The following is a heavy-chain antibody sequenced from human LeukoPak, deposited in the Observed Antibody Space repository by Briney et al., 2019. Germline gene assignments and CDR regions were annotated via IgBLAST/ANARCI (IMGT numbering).Heavy chain of an antibody. CDR2: IYYSGST. CDR3: ARMVTPYYYYYMDV. CDR1: GGSISSYY. Sequence: PSETLSLTCTVSGGSISSYYWSWIRQPPGKGLEWIGYIYYSGSTNYNPSLKSRVTISVDTSKNQFSLKLSSVTAADTAVYYCARMVTPYYYYYMDVWGKGTTVTVSS. D-gene: IGHD4-23*01. V-gene: IGHV4-59*01. J-gene: IGHJ6*03.